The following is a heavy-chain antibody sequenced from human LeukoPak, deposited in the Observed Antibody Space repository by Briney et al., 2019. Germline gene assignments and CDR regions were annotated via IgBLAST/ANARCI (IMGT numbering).Heavy chain of an antibody. CDR3: ATRVL. CDR1: GFTFSNYW. V-gene: IGHV3-7*01. Sequence: PGGSLRLSCAASGFTFSNYWMSWVRQAPGKGLEWVANIKQDGGEKYNVASVKGRFTISRDNAKTSPSRHMSSAEVEDTAVYYCATRVLRGQGTLVTLSS. CDR2: IKQDGGEK. D-gene: IGHD3-3*01. J-gene: IGHJ4*02.